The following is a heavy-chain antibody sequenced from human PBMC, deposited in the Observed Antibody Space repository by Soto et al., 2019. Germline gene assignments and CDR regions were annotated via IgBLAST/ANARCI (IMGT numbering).Heavy chain of an antibody. Sequence: SETLSLTCAVHGGSFSGYYWSWIRQPPGKGLEWIGEIDHSGSTNDSPSLKSRVTMSVDLTKFQSSLWLSSVTAADTAVYYCARSRKRTTMVRGQTHDYWVHGTLVTVSS. V-gene: IGHV4-34*01. D-gene: IGHD3-10*01. CDR2: IDHSGST. CDR3: ARSRKRTTMVRGQTHDY. CDR1: GGSFSGYY. J-gene: IGHJ4*01.